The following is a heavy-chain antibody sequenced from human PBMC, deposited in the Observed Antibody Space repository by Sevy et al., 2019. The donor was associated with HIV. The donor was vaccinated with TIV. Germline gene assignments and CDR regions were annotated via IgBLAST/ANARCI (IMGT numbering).Heavy chain of an antibody. CDR1: GFTFSNYG. J-gene: IGHJ4*02. V-gene: IGHV3-30*02. D-gene: IGHD6-13*01. CDR3: AKDLAGPGRRYFDY. CDR2: IRYDGSDK. Sequence: GGSLRLSCAASGFTFSNYGMHWVRQVPGKGLEWVTFIRYDGSDKYYAASAKGRFTISRDDSKNTLYLQMDSLRAEDTAIYYCAKDLAGPGRRYFDYWGQGTLVTVSS.